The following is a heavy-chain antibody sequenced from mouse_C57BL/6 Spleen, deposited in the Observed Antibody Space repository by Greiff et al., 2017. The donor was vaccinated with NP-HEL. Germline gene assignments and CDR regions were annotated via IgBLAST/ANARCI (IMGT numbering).Heavy chain of an antibody. J-gene: IGHJ3*01. CDR1: GFTFSDYY. Sequence: EVKLVESGGGLVQPGGSLKLSCAASGFTFSDYYMYWVRQTPEKRLEWVAYISNGGGSTYYPDTVKGRFTISRDNAKNTLYLQMSRLKSEDTAMYYCASYYDYAWFAYWGQGTLVTVSA. CDR3: ASYYDYAWFAY. D-gene: IGHD2-4*01. V-gene: IGHV5-12*01. CDR2: ISNGGGST.